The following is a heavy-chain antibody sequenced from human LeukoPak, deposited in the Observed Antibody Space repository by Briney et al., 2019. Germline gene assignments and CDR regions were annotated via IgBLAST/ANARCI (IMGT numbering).Heavy chain of an antibody. CDR3: TTGGGYPIDY. V-gene: IGHV3-15*01. D-gene: IGHD3-22*01. J-gene: IGHJ4*02. Sequence: GGSLRLFCGVSGFSFTNAWMNWVRQAPGKGLEWVGRIKSKTDGGTTDYAAPVKGRFTISGDDSQTTLYLQMNSLQAEDTAVYYCTTGGGYPIDYWGQGTLVTVSS. CDR1: GFSFTNAW. CDR2: IKSKTDGGTT.